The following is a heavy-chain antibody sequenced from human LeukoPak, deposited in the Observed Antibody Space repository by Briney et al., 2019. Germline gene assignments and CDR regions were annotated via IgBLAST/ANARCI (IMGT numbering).Heavy chain of an antibody. J-gene: IGHJ4*02. CDR1: GFTFSNYA. CDR2: ITSGGGTT. Sequence: GGSLRLSCAASGFTFSNYAMSWVRQAPGKALEWVSAITSGGGTTYYAGYVKGLFTISRDNSKNTLYLQMNSLRAEDTAVYYCARDPPRAAWVFDYWGQGTLVSVSS. V-gene: IGHV3-23*01. CDR3: ARDPPRAAWVFDY. D-gene: IGHD6-25*01.